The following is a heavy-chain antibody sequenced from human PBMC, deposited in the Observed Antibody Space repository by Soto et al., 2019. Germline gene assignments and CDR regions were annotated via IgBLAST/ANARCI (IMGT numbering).Heavy chain of an antibody. CDR2: ISSNGGTT. CDR3: VSRVSGNYDY. V-gene: IGHV3-64*01. Sequence: EVQLAESGGGMVQPGGSLRLSCVASGFTFSSYDMHWVRQAPGKGLEYVSSISSNGGTTYYGNSVKGRFTISRDNSKNLLYLQMGSLRAEDMAVYYCVSRVSGNYDYWGQGTLVTVSS. CDR1: GFTFSSYD. J-gene: IGHJ4*02. D-gene: IGHD1-7*01.